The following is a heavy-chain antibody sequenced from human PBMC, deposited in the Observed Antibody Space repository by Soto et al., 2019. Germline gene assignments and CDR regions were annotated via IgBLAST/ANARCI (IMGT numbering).Heavy chain of an antibody. CDR2: IYSGDST. Sequence: EVQLVESGGGLVQPGGSLRLSCAASGFTVSSKYMSWVRQAPGKGLEWVSVIYSGDSTYYGDSVKGRFTISRDNSKNTLYLQMNSLRAEDTAVYYCARDRNTLYGMDVWGQGTTVTVSS. CDR3: ARDRNTLYGMDV. V-gene: IGHV3-66*01. CDR1: GFTVSSKY. J-gene: IGHJ6*02. D-gene: IGHD2-2*02.